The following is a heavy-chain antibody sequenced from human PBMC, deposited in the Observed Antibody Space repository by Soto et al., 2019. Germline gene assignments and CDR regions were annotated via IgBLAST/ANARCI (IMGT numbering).Heavy chain of an antibody. Sequence: QVQLVQSGAEVKKPGASVKVSCKASGYTFTSYDINWVRQATGQGLEWMGWMNPNSGNTGYAQKXXGXXTMTRNTSISTAYMELSSLRSEDTAVYYCARGITIFGVVAPGGQGTLVTVSS. D-gene: IGHD3-3*01. J-gene: IGHJ4*02. V-gene: IGHV1-8*01. CDR3: ARGITIFGVVAP. CDR2: MNPNSGNT. CDR1: GYTFTSYD.